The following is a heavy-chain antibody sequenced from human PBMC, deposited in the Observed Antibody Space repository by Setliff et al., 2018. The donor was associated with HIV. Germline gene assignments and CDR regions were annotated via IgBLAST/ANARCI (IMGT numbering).Heavy chain of an antibody. J-gene: IGHJ4*02. Sequence: PGGSLRLSCAASGFTFDEYALHWVRQAPGKGLEWVAVIWYDGSSKYYADSGKGRFAISRDNAKNSLYLQINSLRAEDTAIYYCARDRRSGYDLNFDYWGQGTLVTVSS. CDR1: GFTFDEYA. D-gene: IGHD5-12*01. CDR2: IWYDGSSK. CDR3: ARDRRSGYDLNFDY. V-gene: IGHV3-33*08.